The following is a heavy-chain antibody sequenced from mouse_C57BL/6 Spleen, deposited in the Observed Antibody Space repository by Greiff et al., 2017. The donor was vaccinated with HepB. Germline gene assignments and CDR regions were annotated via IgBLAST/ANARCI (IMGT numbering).Heavy chain of an antibody. J-gene: IGHJ2*01. CDR1: GYTFTSYW. V-gene: IGHV1-50*01. D-gene: IGHD4-1*01. CDR2: IDPSDSYT. Sequence: VQLQQPGAELVKPGASVKLSCKASGYTFTSYWMQWVKQRPGQGLEWIGEIDPSDSYTNYNQKFKGKATLTVDTSSSTAYMQLSSLTSEDSAVYYCARENCFDYWGQGTTLTVSS. CDR3: ARENCFDY.